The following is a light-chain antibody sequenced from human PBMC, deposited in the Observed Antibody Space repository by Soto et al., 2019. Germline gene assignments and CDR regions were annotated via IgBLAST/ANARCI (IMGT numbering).Light chain of an antibody. J-gene: IGLJ2*01. V-gene: IGLV2-23*01. Sequence: QSPLTQPASVSGSPGQSITISCTGTSSDVGSYNLVSWYQQHPGKAPKLMIYEDIERPSGVSNRFSGSKSGNTASLTISGLQTEDEADYYCCSYAGGTSVVFGVGTKLTVL. CDR3: CSYAGGTSVV. CDR1: SSDVGSYNL. CDR2: EDI.